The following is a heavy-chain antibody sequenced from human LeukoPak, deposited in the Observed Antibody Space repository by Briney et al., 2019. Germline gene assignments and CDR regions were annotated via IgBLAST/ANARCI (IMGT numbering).Heavy chain of an antibody. CDR3: ARRGEAMDPFDY. V-gene: IGHV5-51*01. J-gene: IGHJ4*02. Sequence: RESLKISCKDSGYSFTSYWIGWVRQMPGKGLEWMGIIYPGDSDTRYSPSFQGQVTISADKSINTAYLQWSSLKASDTAIYYCARRGEAMDPFDYWGQGTLVTVSS. CDR1: GYSFTSYW. CDR2: IYPGDSDT. D-gene: IGHD5-18*01.